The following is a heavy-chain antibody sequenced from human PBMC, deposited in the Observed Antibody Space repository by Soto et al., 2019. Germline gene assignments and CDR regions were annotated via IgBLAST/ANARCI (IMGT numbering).Heavy chain of an antibody. J-gene: IGHJ3*02. D-gene: IGHD6-19*01. V-gene: IGHV3-48*02. CDR2: ISSSSSTI. Sequence: EVQLVESGGGLVQPGGSLRLSCAASGFTFSSYSMNWVRQAPGKGLEWVSYISSSSSTIYYADSVKGRFTIYRDNAKNSLYLQMNSLRDEDTAVYYCAIYVAVAEDAFDIWGQGTMVTVSS. CDR3: AIYVAVAEDAFDI. CDR1: GFTFSSYS.